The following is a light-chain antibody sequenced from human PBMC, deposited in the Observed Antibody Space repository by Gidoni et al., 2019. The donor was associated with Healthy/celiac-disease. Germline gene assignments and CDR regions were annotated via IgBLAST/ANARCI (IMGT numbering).Light chain of an antibody. Sequence: SYELTPPPSVSVSPGQTARITCSGDALPKPYAYWYQQKPGQAPVLVIYKDSERPSGIPDRFSGSSSGTTVTLTISGVQAEDEADYYCQSADSSGTYVVFGGGTKLTVL. V-gene: IGLV3-25*03. CDR3: QSADSSGTYVV. CDR2: KDS. J-gene: IGLJ2*01. CDR1: ALPKPY.